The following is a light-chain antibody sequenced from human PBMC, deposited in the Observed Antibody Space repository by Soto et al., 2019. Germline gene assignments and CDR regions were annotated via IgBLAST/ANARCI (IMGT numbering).Light chain of an antibody. CDR1: QNINNY. J-gene: IGKJ4*01. CDR2: AAA. CDR3: LQDYSYPLT. Sequence: IQMTQSPSSLSASVGDRVTITCQASQNINNYLNWYQQKPGKAPKLLIYAAATLQIGVPSRFSGSGSGTDFTLTISSLQPEDSATYYCLQDYSYPLTFGGGTKVDIK. V-gene: IGKV1-6*01.